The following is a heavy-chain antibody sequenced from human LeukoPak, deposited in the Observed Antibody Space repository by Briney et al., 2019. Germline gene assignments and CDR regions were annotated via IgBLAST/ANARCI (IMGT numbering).Heavy chain of an antibody. J-gene: IGHJ4*02. CDR1: DDSITMYY. Sequence: KPSETLSLTCSVSDDSITMYYWTWIRQPPGKGLEWIGYVDHTGSTNFNPSLNGRVSISRDTTKNLFSLRLRSVTAADTAVYYCARASYSYDINGWVPFDYWGQGTLVTVSS. CDR2: VDHTGST. D-gene: IGHD3-22*01. CDR3: ARASYSYDINGWVPFDY. V-gene: IGHV4-59*08.